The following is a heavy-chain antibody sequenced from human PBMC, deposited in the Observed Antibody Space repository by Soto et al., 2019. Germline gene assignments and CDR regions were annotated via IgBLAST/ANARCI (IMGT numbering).Heavy chain of an antibody. Sequence: QLVESGVGLVQPGGSLRLSCAASGFTFSSFWMHWVRQVPWKGLVWVSRINSDGSFTTYADSVKGRFTISRDNAKNTLFLQMNSLRAEDKAVYYCASGPDVFNAVDYWGRGTLVPVS. V-gene: IGHV3-74*01. CDR3: ASGPDVFNAVDY. CDR1: GFTFSSFW. CDR2: INSDGSFT. J-gene: IGHJ4*02.